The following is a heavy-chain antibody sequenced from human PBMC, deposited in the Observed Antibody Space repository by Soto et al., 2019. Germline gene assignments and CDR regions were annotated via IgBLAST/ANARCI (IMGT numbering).Heavy chain of an antibody. Sequence: QVQLQQWGAGLLKPSETLSLTCVVYGGSLSGYYWSWIRQPPGRGLEWIGEIKDGGLTNYSPSLTTRATRSVDRPKNQFPLKLHSVTAADTAVYYCARGQEGVVATHWDQGALVTVSS. CDR1: GGSLSGYY. J-gene: IGHJ4*02. CDR3: ARGQEGVVATH. D-gene: IGHD5-12*01. CDR2: IKDGGLT. V-gene: IGHV4-34*01.